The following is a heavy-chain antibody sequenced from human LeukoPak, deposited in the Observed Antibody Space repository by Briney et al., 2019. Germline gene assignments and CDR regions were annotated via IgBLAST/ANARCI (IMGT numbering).Heavy chain of an antibody. CDR2: IYYSGST. CDR3: ANLMVGQLLYAFDI. CDR1: GGSISSGGYY. J-gene: IGHJ3*02. Sequence: SQTLPLTCTVSGGSISSGGYYWSWIRQHPGKGLEWIGYIYYSGSTYYNPSLKSRVTISVDTSKNQFSLKLSSVTAADTAVYYCANLMVGQLLYAFDIWGQGTMVTVSS. V-gene: IGHV4-31*08. D-gene: IGHD2-2*01.